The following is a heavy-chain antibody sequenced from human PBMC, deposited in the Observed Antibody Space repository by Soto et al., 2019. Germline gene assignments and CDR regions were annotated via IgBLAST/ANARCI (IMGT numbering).Heavy chain of an antibody. Sequence: DVQLLESGEGFIQPGGSLRLSCSASGFSISYYAMSWVRQAPGKGLEWVSSISDRGIRTFYRDSVKGRFAISRDTSKNTVYLQMNNLRVGDTALYYFAKDGIRKDDYWGPGTMVTVSS. CDR3: AKDGIRKDDY. V-gene: IGHV3-23*01. CDR2: ISDRGIRT. CDR1: GFSISYYA. J-gene: IGHJ4*02.